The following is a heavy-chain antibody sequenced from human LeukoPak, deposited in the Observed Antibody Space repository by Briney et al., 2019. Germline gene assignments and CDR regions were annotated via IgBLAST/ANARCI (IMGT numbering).Heavy chain of an antibody. V-gene: IGHV3-20*04. CDR1: GFTFYDYA. D-gene: IGHD3-10*01. Sequence: GGSLRLSCAASGFTFYDYAMSWVRQVPGKGLEWVSGISWNGLSTGYADSVRGRFTIFRENDKDSVFLQMNSLRVEDSAFYYCTRAPRGGEPVSRGQGILVTVSS. CDR3: TRAPRGGEPVS. J-gene: IGHJ4*02. CDR2: ISWNGLST.